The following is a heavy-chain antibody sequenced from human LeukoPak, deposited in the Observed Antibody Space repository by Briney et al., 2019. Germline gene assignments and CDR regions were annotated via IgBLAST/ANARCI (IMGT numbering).Heavy chain of an antibody. CDR2: ISGSGGST. V-gene: IGHV3-23*01. J-gene: IGHJ4*02. CDR1: GFTFSSYA. D-gene: IGHD3-22*01. CDR3: AKDSVSSSGYYYY. Sequence: GGSLRLSCAASGFTFSSYAMSWVRQASGKGLEWVSAISGSGGSTYYADSVKGRFTISRDNSKNTLYLQMNSLRAEDTAVYYCAKDSVSSSGYYYYWGQGTLVTVSS.